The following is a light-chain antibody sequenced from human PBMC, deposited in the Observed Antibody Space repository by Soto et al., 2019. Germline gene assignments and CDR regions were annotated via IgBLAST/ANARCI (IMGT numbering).Light chain of an antibody. CDR3: EAWDDSLNGPL. Sequence: QSVLTQPPSASGTPGQTVTISCSGSSSSIGSNAVNWYQHLPGTAPKLLIYANNQRPSGVPDRFSGSKSGTSASLAISGLRSEDEADYYCEAWDDSLNGPLFGGGTKLTVL. CDR2: ANN. J-gene: IGLJ2*01. CDR1: SSSIGSNA. V-gene: IGLV1-44*01.